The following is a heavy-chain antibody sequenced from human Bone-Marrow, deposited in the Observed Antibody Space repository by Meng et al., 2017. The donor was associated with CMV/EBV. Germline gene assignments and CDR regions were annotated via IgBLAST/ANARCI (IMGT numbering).Heavy chain of an antibody. V-gene: IGHV3-23*01. J-gene: IGHJ3*02. D-gene: IGHD2-2*02. Sequence: GESLKISCVASGFTFSNYAMTWVRQVPGKGLEWVSGISGSTYYADSVKGRFTIWRDNSKNTLFLQMNSLGAEDTAVYYCRRGYTDAFDIWGQGTMVTVSS. CDR2: ISGST. CDR3: RRGYTDAFDI. CDR1: GFTFSNYA.